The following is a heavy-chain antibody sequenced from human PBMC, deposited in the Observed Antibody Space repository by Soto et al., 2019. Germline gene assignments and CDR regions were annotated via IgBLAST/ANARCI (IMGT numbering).Heavy chain of an antibody. Sequence: TSETLSLTYTVSGGSISSSSYYWGWIRQPPGKGLEWIGSIYYSGSTYYNPSLKSRVTISVDTSKNQFSLKLSSVTAADTAVYYCARHGSPVDEDWYFYLWGRGTLVTVSS. V-gene: IGHV4-39*01. J-gene: IGHJ2*01. CDR1: GGSISSSSYY. CDR2: IYYSGST. D-gene: IGHD2-15*01. CDR3: ARHGSPVDEDWYFYL.